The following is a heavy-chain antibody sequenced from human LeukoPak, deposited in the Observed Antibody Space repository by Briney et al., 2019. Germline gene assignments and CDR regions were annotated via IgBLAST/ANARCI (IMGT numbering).Heavy chain of an antibody. J-gene: IGHJ4*02. Sequence: GGSLRLSCAASGFTFSSYSMTWVRQAPGKGLEWVSSISSSSSYIYYADSVKGRFTISRDNAKNSLYLQVNSLRAEDTAVYYCARWGTGTGRPIDYWGQGTLVTVSS. CDR3: ARWGTGTGRPIDY. D-gene: IGHD1-1*01. CDR1: GFTFSSYS. V-gene: IGHV3-21*01. CDR2: ISSSSSYI.